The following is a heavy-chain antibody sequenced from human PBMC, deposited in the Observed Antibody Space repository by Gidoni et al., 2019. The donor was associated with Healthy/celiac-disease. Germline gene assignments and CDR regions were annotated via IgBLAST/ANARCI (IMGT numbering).Heavy chain of an antibody. Sequence: EVQLVESGGGWVQPGGSLRLSRAASGLPSSSYAMSWVRQAPGKGLGWISAISGSGGSTYYADSVKGRFTISRDNSKNTLYLQMNSLRAEDTAVYYCAKYQWLVKEDFDYWGQGTLVTVSS. V-gene: IGHV3-23*04. D-gene: IGHD6-19*01. J-gene: IGHJ4*02. CDR2: ISGSGGST. CDR3: AKYQWLVKEDFDY. CDR1: GLPSSSYA.